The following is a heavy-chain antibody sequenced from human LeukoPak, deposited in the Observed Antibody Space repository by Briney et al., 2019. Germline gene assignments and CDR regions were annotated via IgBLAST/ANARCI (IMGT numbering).Heavy chain of an antibody. D-gene: IGHD2-2*01. CDR2: INWNGGST. V-gene: IGHV3-20*04. J-gene: IGHJ5*02. CDR1: GFTFDDYG. CDR3: AKDMSAATYWNWFDP. Sequence: GGSLRLSCAASGFTFDDYGMSWVRQAPGKGLEWVSSINWNGGSTGYADSVEGRFTISRDNSKNSLYLQMNSLRTEDTALYYCAKDMSAATYWNWFDPWGQGTLVTVSS.